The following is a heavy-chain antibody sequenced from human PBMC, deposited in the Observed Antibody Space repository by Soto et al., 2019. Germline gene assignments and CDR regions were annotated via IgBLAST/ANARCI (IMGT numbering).Heavy chain of an antibody. V-gene: IGHV3-15*01. CDR2: IKSKTDGGTT. Sequence: PGGSLRLSCAASGFTFSNAWMSWVRQAPGKGLEWVGRIKSKTDGGTTDYAAPVKGRFTISRDDSKNTLYLQMNSLKTEDTAVYYCTSQRRDGYNWPDYWGQGTLVTVSS. J-gene: IGHJ4*02. CDR3: TSQRRDGYNWPDY. D-gene: IGHD5-12*01. CDR1: GFTFSNAW.